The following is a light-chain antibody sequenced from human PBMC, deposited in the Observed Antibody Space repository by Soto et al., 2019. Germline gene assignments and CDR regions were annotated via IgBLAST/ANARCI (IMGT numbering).Light chain of an antibody. CDR3: AAWDDTVLSYV. CDR2: RND. J-gene: IGLJ1*01. CDR1: ISNIGNNY. Sequence: QSVLTQPSSVSGTPGQGVTISCSGSISNIGNNYVYWFQQLPGTAPKVLSNRNDQRPSGVPDRFCGSKSGTSASLAISGLRSEDEADYYCAAWDDTVLSYVFGTGIKVTVL. V-gene: IGLV1-47*01.